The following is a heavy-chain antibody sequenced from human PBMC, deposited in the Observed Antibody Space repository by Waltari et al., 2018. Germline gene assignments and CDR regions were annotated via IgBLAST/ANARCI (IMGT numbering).Heavy chain of an antibody. D-gene: IGHD5-12*01. J-gene: IGHJ3*02. Sequence: EVLLVESGGGLVQTGGSLRLSCAASRFSSGNFCMHWVRQAPGKGLEWVANINQDGSEEYYVDSVKGRITISRDNAKNSLYLEMKTLRAEDTAIYYCARTGARWLQFAAFDIWGQGTMVTVSS. CDR1: RFSSGNFC. V-gene: IGHV3-7*01. CDR3: ARTGARWLQFAAFDI. CDR2: INQDGSEE.